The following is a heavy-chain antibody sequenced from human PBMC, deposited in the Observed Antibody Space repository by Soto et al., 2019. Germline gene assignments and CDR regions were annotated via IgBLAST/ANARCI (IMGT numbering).Heavy chain of an antibody. CDR3: VRSKGGYSYGTPFDY. CDR1: GFTFDDYA. Sequence: EVQLEESGGALVQPGRSLRLSCAASGFTFDDYAMYWVRQVLGKGLEWVSGISWNSGNIGYADSVKGRLTTSRDNAENSLYLQMNSLRPEDTALYYCVRSKGGYSYGTPFDYWGQGTLVTVSS. CDR2: ISWNSGNI. J-gene: IGHJ4*02. D-gene: IGHD5-18*01. V-gene: IGHV3-9*01.